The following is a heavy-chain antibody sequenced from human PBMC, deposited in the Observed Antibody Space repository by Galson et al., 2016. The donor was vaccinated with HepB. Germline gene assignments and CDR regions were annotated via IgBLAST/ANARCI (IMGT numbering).Heavy chain of an antibody. CDR3: ARPYYDFWTGYPSDAFDM. J-gene: IGHJ3*02. CDR2: ISYDGTEK. Sequence: SLRLSCAASKFTFNTYAMYWVRQAPGKGLEWVAVISYDGTEKNSADSVKGRFTISRDNPKNTLYLQMSSLRAEDTAVYYCARPYYDFWTGYPSDAFDMWGQGTMITVSS. V-gene: IGHV3-30*14. D-gene: IGHD3-3*01. CDR1: KFTFNTYA.